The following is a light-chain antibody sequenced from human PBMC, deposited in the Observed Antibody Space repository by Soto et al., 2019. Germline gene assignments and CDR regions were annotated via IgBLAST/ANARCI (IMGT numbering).Light chain of an antibody. CDR1: QSISSW. CDR2: KAS. J-gene: IGKJ1*01. V-gene: IGKV1-5*03. CDR3: QQYNRYSQGRT. Sequence: DIQMTQSPSTLSASVGDRVTITCRASQSISSWLAWYQQKPGKAPKLLIYKASSLETGVPSRFSGSGSGTEFTLTISSLQPDDFATYYCQQYNRYSQGRTFGQGTKVELK.